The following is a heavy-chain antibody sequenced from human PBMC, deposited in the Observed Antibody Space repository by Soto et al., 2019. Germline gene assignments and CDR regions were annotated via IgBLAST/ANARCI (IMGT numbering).Heavy chain of an antibody. V-gene: IGHV4-4*07. CDR1: GGSISTYF. CDR3: AREGGSFASSGSGVYHYHGVDV. D-gene: IGHD3-22*01. J-gene: IGHJ6*02. CDR2: IYTTGST. Sequence: SETLSLTCTVSGGSISTYFWSWIRQPAGGGLEWIGRIYTTGSTNYNPSLKSRVTMSLDTSRNQFSLKLSSVTAADTAVYYCAREGGSFASSGSGVYHYHGVDVWGQGTTVTVSS.